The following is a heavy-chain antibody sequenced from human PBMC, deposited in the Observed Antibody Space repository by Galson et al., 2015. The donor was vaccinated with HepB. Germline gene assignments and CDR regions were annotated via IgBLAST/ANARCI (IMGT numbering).Heavy chain of an antibody. Sequence: CVASGFTFCDYWISWLYQARGQGLAGEGTMREDGITKYYVDSVKDRFIISRDNAKSSLSLQMNILRAEDTAVYYCAGDRRHIIEVPATEVWGKGTTVTVSS. CDR2: MREDGITK. J-gene: IGHJ6*04. V-gene: IGHV3-7*01. CDR1: GFTFCDYW. D-gene: IGHD2-2*01. CDR3: AGDRRHIIEVPATEV.